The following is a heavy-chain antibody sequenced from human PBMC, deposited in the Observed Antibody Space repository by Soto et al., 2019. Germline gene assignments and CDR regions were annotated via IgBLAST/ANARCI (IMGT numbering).Heavy chain of an antibody. J-gene: IGHJ6*03. D-gene: IGHD2-2*01. CDR1: GYTFTSYY. CDR2: INPSGGST. V-gene: IGHV1-46*03. CDR3: ARDRSVVVPAARAVYYYYYMDV. Sequence: ASVKVSCKASGYTFTSYYMHWVRQAPGQGLEWMGIINPSGGSTSYAQKFQGRVTMTRDTSTSTVYMELSSLRSEDMAVYYCARDRSVVVPAARAVYYYYYMDVWGKGTTVTVSS.